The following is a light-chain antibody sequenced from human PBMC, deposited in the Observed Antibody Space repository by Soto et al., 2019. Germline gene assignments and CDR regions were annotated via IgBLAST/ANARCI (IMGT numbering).Light chain of an antibody. Sequence: EIVLTQSPGTLSLSPRERATLSCRASQSVSNSYLAWYQQKPGQAPWLLIYGASSRATGIPDRFSGSGSGTDFTLTISRLEPEDFAVYYCQQYGSSPPYTFGQGTKLEIK. J-gene: IGKJ2*01. CDR1: QSVSNSY. CDR2: GAS. V-gene: IGKV3-20*01. CDR3: QQYGSSPPYT.